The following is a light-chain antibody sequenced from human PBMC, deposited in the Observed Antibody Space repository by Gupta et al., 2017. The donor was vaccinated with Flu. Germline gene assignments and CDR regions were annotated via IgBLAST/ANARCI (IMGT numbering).Light chain of an antibody. CDR2: KDS. CDR3: QGEGSPKTYAV. Sequence: SNELPQPPSLSVSPGQTARVTCSGDALPKHFAYWYQQKPGKFPVWVIVKDSERPSGIPERFAGSTSGTKVTWTLRGVHAKEEADDDCQGEGSPKTYAVFGGGTKLTVL. J-gene: IGLJ2*01. V-gene: IGLV3-25*02. CDR1: ALPKHF.